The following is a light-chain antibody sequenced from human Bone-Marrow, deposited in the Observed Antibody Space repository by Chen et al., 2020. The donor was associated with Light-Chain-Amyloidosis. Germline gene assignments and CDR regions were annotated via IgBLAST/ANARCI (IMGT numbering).Light chain of an antibody. CDR3: QHYYGTLLS. J-gene: IGKJ3*01. CDR2: AAS. V-gene: IGKV1-NL1*01. CDR1: QGISDS. Sequence: DIQMTQSPSFLSASVGDRVTITCRASQGISDSLAWYQQKPGKAPKLLLYAASTLESGVPSRFSGSGSGTDYTLTISSLQPEDFATYYCQHYYGTLLSFGPGTKVDIK.